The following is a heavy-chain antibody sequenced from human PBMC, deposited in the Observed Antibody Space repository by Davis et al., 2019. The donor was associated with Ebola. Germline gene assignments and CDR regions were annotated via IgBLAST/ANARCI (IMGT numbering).Heavy chain of an antibody. V-gene: IGHV1-46*03. D-gene: IGHD6-6*01. CDR2: INPSGGST. CDR3: ASRSYSSSSWDYYYYGMDV. CDR1: GYTFTSYY. J-gene: IGHJ6*02. Sequence: ASVKVSCKASGYTFTSYYMHWVRQAPGQGLEWMGIINPSGGSTSYAQKFQGRVTMTRDTSTSTVYMELSSLRSEDTAVYYCASRSYSSSSWDYYYYGMDVWGQGTTVTVSS.